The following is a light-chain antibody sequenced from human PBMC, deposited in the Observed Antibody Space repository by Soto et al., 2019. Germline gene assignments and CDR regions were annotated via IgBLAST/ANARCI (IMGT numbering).Light chain of an antibody. Sequence: EMVMTQSPATLSVSPGERATLSCRASQSVSSNLAWYQQKPGQAPRLLIYGASTRATGIPARFSGSGSGTEFTLTISSLQSEDFAVYYCQQYNNWPYTFSQGTKLEIK. V-gene: IGKV3-15*01. CDR2: GAS. J-gene: IGKJ2*01. CDR3: QQYNNWPYT. CDR1: QSVSSN.